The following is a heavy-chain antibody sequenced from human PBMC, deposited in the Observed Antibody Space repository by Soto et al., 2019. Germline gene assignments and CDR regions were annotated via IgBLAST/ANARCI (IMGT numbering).Heavy chain of an antibody. CDR1: GFTFSSYG. CDR2: IWYDGSNK. D-gene: IGHD5-18*01. V-gene: IGHV3-33*01. Sequence: GGSLRLSCAASGFTFSSYGMHWVRQAPGKGLEWVAVIWYDGSNKYYADSVKGRFTISRDNSKNTLYLQMNSLRAEDTAVYYCARDLGSSYDPYYYYGMDVWGQGTTVTVSS. J-gene: IGHJ6*02. CDR3: ARDLGSSYDPYYYYGMDV.